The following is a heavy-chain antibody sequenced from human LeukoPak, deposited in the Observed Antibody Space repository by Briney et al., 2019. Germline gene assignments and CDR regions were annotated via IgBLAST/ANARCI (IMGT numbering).Heavy chain of an antibody. V-gene: IGHV3-7*05. CDR2: IKQDGSEK. D-gene: IGHD1-14*01. CDR1: GFSISNYW. J-gene: IGHJ4*02. CDR3: AREYNTEWDLDY. Sequence: GGSLRLSCAASGFSISNYWMTWVRQAPGKGLEWLANIKQDGSEKYYADSAKGRFTISRDNAKNSVYLQMNSLRGEDTAIYHCAREYNTEWDLDYWGQGTLATVSS.